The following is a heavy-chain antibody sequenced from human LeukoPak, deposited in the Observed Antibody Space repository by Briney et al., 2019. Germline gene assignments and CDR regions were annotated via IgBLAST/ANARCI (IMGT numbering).Heavy chain of an antibody. D-gene: IGHD3-3*01. V-gene: IGHV1-69*13. Sequence: SVKVSCKASGGTFSSYAISWVRQAPGQGLEWMGGIIPIVVTANDAQKFQGRGTITADESTSTAYMGLSSLRSEDTAVYYCARDQGFWSGRYYYYYMDVWGKGTTVTVSS. CDR3: ARDQGFWSGRYYYYYMDV. CDR2: IIPIVVTA. J-gene: IGHJ6*03. CDR1: GGTFSSYA.